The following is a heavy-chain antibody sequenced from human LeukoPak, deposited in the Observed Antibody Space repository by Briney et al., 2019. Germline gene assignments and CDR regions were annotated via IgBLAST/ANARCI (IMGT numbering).Heavy chain of an antibody. Sequence: GGSLRLSCAASGFTFSSYEMNWVRQAPGRGLEWVSYISSSAGTTYYADSVKGRFTISRDNAKNSLYLQMNSLRAEDTAVYFCARQQQQLWYDWGQGTLVTVSS. J-gene: IGHJ4*02. CDR2: ISSSAGTT. V-gene: IGHV3-48*03. CDR3: ARQQQQLWYD. CDR1: GFTFSSYE. D-gene: IGHD5-18*01.